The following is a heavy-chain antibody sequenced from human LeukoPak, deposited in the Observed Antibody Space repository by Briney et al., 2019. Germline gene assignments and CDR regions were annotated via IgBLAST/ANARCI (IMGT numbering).Heavy chain of an antibody. V-gene: IGHV3-33*01. J-gene: IGHJ4*02. CDR2: LVYDERI. D-gene: IGHD6-19*01. CDR1: GFPFSSYG. CDR3: ARDLSAAFDF. Sequence: GGSLRLSCAASGFPFSSYGMHWVRQAPGEGLEWVARLVYDERIDYANSVKGRFSISRDNSKNTLFLDMSDLRVEDTAVYYCARDLSAAFDFWGQGVLVTVSS.